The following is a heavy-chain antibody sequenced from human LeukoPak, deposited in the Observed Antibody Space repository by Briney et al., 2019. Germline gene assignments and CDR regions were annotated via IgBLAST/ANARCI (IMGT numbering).Heavy chain of an antibody. CDR1: GGSISSSSYY. Sequence: SETLSLTCTVSGGSISSSSYYWGWIRQPPGKGLEWIGSIYYSGSTYYNPSLKSRVTISVDTSKNQFSLKLSSVTAADTAVYYCARRRHWFDPWGQGTLVTVSS. V-gene: IGHV4-39*01. CDR3: ARRRHWFDP. J-gene: IGHJ5*02. CDR2: IYYSGST.